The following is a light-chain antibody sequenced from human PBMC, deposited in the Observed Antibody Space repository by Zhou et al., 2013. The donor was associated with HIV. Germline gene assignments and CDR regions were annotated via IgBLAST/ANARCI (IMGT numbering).Light chain of an antibody. Sequence: DIQMTQSPATLSAFVGDRVAITCRASQSISHWLAWYQQKPGSAPKLLIYKGSTLESGVPSRFSGSGSGTEFTLTITNLQPEDFATYFCQQSYSLPVTFGQGTKIDIK. V-gene: IGKV1-5*03. J-gene: IGKJ2*01. CDR1: QSISHW. CDR3: QQSYSLPVT. CDR2: KGS.